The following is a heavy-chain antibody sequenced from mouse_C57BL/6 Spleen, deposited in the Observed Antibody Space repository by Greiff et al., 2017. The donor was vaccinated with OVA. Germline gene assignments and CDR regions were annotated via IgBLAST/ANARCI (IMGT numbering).Heavy chain of an antibody. CDR2: IYPGSGST. J-gene: IGHJ3*01. D-gene: IGHD1-1*01. CDR1: GYTFTSYW. V-gene: IGHV1-55*01. CDR3: AINYGSSSWFAY. Sequence: QVQLQQPGAELVKPGASVKMSSKASGYTFTSYWITWVKQRPGQGLEWIGDIYPGSGSTNYNEKFKSKATLTVDTSSSTAYMQLSSLTSEDSAVYYCAINYGSSSWFAYWGQGTLVTVSA.